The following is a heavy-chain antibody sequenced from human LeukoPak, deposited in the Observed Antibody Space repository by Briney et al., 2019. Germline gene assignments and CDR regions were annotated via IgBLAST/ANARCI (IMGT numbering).Heavy chain of an antibody. D-gene: IGHD3-22*01. V-gene: IGHV1-18*04. CDR2: SSGYNGNT. Sequence: ASVKVSCKASGYTFTNYGISWVRQAPGQGLEWMGWSSGYNGNTNYAQKLQGRVTMTTGTSTSTAYMELRSLRSDDTAVYYCAKVEDSSGYLASPCDYWGQGTLVTVSS. CDR3: AKVEDSSGYLASPCDY. J-gene: IGHJ4*02. CDR1: GYTFTNYG.